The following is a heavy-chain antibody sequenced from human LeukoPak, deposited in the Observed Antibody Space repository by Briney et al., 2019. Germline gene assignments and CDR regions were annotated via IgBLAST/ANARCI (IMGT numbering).Heavy chain of an antibody. CDR2: ISSSGSYI. CDR1: GFTFSSYS. CDR3: AREDCSGGSCSSDY. Sequence: GGSLRLSCAASGFTFSSYSMNWVRQAPGKGLEWVSSISSSGSYIYYADSVKGRFTISRDNAKNSLYLQMNSLRAEDTAVYYCAREDCSGGSCSSDYWGQGTLVTVSS. D-gene: IGHD2-15*01. J-gene: IGHJ4*02. V-gene: IGHV3-21*01.